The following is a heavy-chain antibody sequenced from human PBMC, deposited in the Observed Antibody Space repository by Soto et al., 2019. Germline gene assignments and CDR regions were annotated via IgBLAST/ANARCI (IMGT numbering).Heavy chain of an antibody. V-gene: IGHV4-39*01. Sequence: PSEILSLTCNVSCGSIISSRSYWACIRQPPGKGLEWIANIFYSGSTYYNPSLASRVTVSVDTSKNQFSQKLSSVTAADTAVYYCTGQAGTADLGMWFEPMGKGSLVRVSS. D-gene: IGHD2-2*01. CDR1: CGSIISSRSY. J-gene: IGHJ5*02. CDR3: TGQAGTADLGMWFEP. CDR2: IFYSGST.